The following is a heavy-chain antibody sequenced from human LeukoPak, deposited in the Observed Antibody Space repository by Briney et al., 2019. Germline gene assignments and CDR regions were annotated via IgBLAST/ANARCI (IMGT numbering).Heavy chain of an antibody. J-gene: IGHJ4*02. Sequence: PSETLSLTCAVYGGSFSGYYWSWIRQPPGKGLEWIGEINHSGSTNYNPSLKSRVTISVDTSKNQFSLKLSSVTAADTAVYYCARHWFLCPVCGEAPDYWGQGTLVTVSS. CDR3: ARHWFLCPVCGEAPDY. D-gene: IGHD3-10*02. CDR1: GGSFSGYY. CDR2: INHSGST. V-gene: IGHV4-34*01.